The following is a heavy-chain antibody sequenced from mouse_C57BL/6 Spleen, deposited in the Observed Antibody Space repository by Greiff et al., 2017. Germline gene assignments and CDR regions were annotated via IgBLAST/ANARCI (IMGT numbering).Heavy chain of an antibody. V-gene: IGHV1-55*01. D-gene: IGHD1-1*01. CDR1: GYTFTSYW. Sequence: QVQLQQSGAELVKPGASVKMSCKASGYTFTSYWITWVKQRPGQGLEWIGDIYPGSGSTNYNEKFKSKATLTVDTSSSTAYMQLSSLTSEDSAVYYCASYYYGSSYVAWFAYWGQGTLVTVSA. CDR3: ASYYYGSSYVAWFAY. J-gene: IGHJ3*01. CDR2: IYPGSGST.